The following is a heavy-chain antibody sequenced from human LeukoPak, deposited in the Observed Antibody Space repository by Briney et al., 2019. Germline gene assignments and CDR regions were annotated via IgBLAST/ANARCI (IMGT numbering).Heavy chain of an antibody. CDR2: ISGSGGST. CDR3: AKDYRTLSIVGAPRGDY. CDR1: GFTFSSYA. D-gene: IGHD1-26*01. Sequence: GGSLRLPCAASGFTFSSYAMSWVRQAPGKGLEWVSAISGSGGSTYYADSVKGRFTISRDNSKNTLYLQMNSLRAEDTAVYYCAKDYRTLSIVGAPRGDYWGQGTLVTVSS. V-gene: IGHV3-23*01. J-gene: IGHJ4*02.